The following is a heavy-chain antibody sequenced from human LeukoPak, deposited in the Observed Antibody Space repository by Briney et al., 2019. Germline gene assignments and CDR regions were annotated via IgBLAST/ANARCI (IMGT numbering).Heavy chain of an antibody. CDR2: IWYDGSNK. Sequence: GGSLRLSCAASGFTFSSYGMHWVRQAPGKGLEWVAVIWYDGSNKYYADSVKGRFTISRDNSKNTLYLQMNSLRAEDTAVYYCAKDPRYCSSTSCLFGYWGQGTLVTVSS. J-gene: IGHJ4*02. CDR1: GFTFSSYG. D-gene: IGHD2-2*01. CDR3: AKDPRYCSSTSCLFGY. V-gene: IGHV3-30*02.